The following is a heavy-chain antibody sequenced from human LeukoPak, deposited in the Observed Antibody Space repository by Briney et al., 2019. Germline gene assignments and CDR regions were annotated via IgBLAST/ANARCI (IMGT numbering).Heavy chain of an antibody. CDR3: ARQVRVPVANWFDP. Sequence: SETLSLTCGVSDDSITMYYWTWIRQPPGKGLEWIGYVDHTGSTNFNPSLNGRVSISRDTSKNQFSLKLSSVTAADTAVYYCARQVRVPVANWFDPWGQGTLVTVSS. V-gene: IGHV4-59*08. CDR2: VDHTGST. D-gene: IGHD2-2*01. CDR1: DDSITMYY. J-gene: IGHJ5*02.